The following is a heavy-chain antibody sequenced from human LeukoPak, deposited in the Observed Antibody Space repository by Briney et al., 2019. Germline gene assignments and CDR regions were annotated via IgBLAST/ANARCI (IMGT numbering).Heavy chain of an antibody. CDR2: ISGGGASK. D-gene: IGHD5-12*01. V-gene: IGHV3-23*01. CDR1: GLTFINYA. J-gene: IGHJ4*02. CDR3: AKDFGGYDLGYFDY. Sequence: GGALRLSCASSGLTFINYAMTGVRQARGKERDGVSAISGGGASKYYEDSVKGRLTISRDTSKNPLYLQMNSMRAEDTAIYFCAKDFGGYDLGYFDYWGQGTLVTVSS.